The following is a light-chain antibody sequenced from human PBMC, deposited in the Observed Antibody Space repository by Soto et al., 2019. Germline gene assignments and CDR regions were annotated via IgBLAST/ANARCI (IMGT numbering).Light chain of an antibody. CDR2: AAS. CDR3: QQSSSIPRT. CDR1: QSISYY. Sequence: DIQMTQSPSSLSASVGDRVTITCRASQSISYYLSWYQLKPGKVPKLLISAASSLQSGVPSMFSGSGSGTDFTLTISSLQPEDFATYYCQQSSSIPRTFGQGTKLEIK. V-gene: IGKV1-39*01. J-gene: IGKJ2*01.